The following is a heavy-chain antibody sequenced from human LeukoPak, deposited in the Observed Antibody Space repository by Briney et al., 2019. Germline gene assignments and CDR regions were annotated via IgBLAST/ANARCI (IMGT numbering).Heavy chain of an antibody. J-gene: IGHJ4*02. CDR3: AKEMAATNAFDY. Sequence: GGSLRLSCAASGFTFSSHWMHWVRQAPGKGLVWVSRINSDGSTTSYADSVKGRFTISRDNSKNTLHLHMNSLRAEDTAVYYCAKEMAATNAFDYWGQGTLVTVSS. D-gene: IGHD5-24*01. CDR2: INSDGSTT. CDR1: GFTFSSHW. V-gene: IGHV3-74*01.